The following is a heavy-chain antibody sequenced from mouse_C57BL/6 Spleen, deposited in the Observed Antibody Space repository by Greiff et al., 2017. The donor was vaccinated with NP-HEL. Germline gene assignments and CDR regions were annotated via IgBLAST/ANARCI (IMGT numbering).Heavy chain of an antibody. CDR3: VYGNPWFAY. V-gene: IGHV1-69*01. CDR1: GYTFTSYW. CDR2: IDPSDSYT. Sequence: QVQLQQPGAELVMPGASVKLSCKASGYTFTSYWMHWVKQRPGQGLEWIGEIDPSDSYTNYNQKFKGKSTLTVDKSSSTAYMQLSSLTSEDSAVYYCVYGNPWFAYWGQGTLVTVSA. J-gene: IGHJ3*01. D-gene: IGHD2-1*01.